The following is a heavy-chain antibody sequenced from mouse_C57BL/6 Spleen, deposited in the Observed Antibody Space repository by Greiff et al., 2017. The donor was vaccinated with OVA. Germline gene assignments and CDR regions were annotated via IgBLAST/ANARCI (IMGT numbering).Heavy chain of an antibody. Sequence: QVQLQQSGPELVKPGASVKISCKASGYAFSSSWMNWVKQRPGKGLEWIGRIYPGDGDTNYNGKFKGKATLTADKSSSTAYMQLSSLTSEDSAVYFCARSDEGGFDYWGQGTTLTVSS. CDR1: GYAFSSSW. J-gene: IGHJ2*01. V-gene: IGHV1-82*01. CDR3: ARSDEGGFDY. CDR2: IYPGDGDT.